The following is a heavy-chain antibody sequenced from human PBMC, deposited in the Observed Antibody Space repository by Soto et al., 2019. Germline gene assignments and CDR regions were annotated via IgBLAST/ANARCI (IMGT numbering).Heavy chain of an antibody. Sequence: ASVKVSCKASGYTFTSYAMHWVRQAPGQRLEWMGWINAGNGNTKYSQKFQGRVTITRDTSASTAYMELSSLRSEDTAVYYCAREVVVVVAATPGPYYYYYMDVWGKGTTVTVSS. CDR2: INAGNGNT. V-gene: IGHV1-3*01. CDR3: AREVVVVVAATPGPYYYYYMDV. CDR1: GYTFTSYA. J-gene: IGHJ6*03. D-gene: IGHD2-15*01.